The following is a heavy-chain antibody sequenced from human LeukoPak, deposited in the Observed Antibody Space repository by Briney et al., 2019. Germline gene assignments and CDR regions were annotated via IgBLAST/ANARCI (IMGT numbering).Heavy chain of an antibody. CDR2: ISYDGSNK. J-gene: IGHJ4*02. CDR1: GFTFSSYA. Sequence: PGRSLRLSCAASGFTFSSYAMHWVRQAPGKGLEWVAVISYDGSNKYYADSVKSRFTISRDNSKNTLYLQMNSLRAEDTAVYYCARQPIAVAGSDYWGQGTLVTVSS. D-gene: IGHD6-19*01. CDR3: ARQPIAVAGSDY. V-gene: IGHV3-30*04.